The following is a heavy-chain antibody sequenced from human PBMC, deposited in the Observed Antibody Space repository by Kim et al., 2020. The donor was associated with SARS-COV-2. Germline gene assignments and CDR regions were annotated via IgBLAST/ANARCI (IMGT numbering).Heavy chain of an antibody. Sequence: ASVKVSCKASGYTFTSYAMHWVRQAPGQRLEWMGWINAGNGNTKYSQKFQGRVTITRDTSASTAYMELSSLRSEDTAVYYCARVGQYYGSYYYYGMDVWGQGTTVTVSS. J-gene: IGHJ6*02. CDR3: ARVGQYYGSYYYYGMDV. CDR2: INAGNGNT. D-gene: IGHD3-10*01. CDR1: GYTFTSYA. V-gene: IGHV1-3*01.